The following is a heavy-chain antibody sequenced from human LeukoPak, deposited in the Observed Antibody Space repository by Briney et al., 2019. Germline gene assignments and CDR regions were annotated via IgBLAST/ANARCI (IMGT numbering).Heavy chain of an antibody. CDR3: AKDQKEWEPESDAFDI. V-gene: IGHV3-23*01. D-gene: IGHD1-26*01. CDR2: ISGSDGTT. Sequence: GGSLRLSCAASGFTFSSYAMSWVRQAPGKGLEWVSGISGSDGTTYYADSVKGRFTISRDNSKNTLYLQMNSLRAEDTAVYYCAKDQKEWEPESDAFDIWGQGTMVTVSS. J-gene: IGHJ3*02. CDR1: GFTFSSYA.